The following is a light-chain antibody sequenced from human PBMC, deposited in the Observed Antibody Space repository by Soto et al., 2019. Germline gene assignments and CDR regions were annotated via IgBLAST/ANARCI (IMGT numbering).Light chain of an antibody. Sequence: DIVMTQSPDSLAVSLGERAIIHCKSSQSVLFSSNNKNYLAWYQQRPGQPPKLLIYWACTRHSGVPDRFSGSGSGTDFTLTISSLQAEDVAVYYCHQYYSPPQPFGQGTKVEIK. CDR2: WAC. J-gene: IGKJ1*01. CDR1: QSVLFSSNNKNY. V-gene: IGKV4-1*01. CDR3: HQYYSPPQP.